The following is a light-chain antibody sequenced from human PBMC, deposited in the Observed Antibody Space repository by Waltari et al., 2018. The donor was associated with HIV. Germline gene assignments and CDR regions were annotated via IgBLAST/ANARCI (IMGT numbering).Light chain of an antibody. J-gene: IGLJ3*02. CDR1: SGYSSYK. V-gene: IGLV9-49*03. Sequence: QPVLTQPPSASASLGASVTLTCTLSSGYSSYKVDWYQRRPGKGPRFVMRVGTGEIVGSKGDGIPDRFSVSGSGLNRYLTIKNIQDEDESDYHCGADHGNGLKVFGGGTKLTVL. CDR2: VGTGEIVG. CDR3: GADHGNGLKV.